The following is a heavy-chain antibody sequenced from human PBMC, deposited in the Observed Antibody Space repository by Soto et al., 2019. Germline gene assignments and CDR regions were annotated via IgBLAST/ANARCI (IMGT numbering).Heavy chain of an antibody. J-gene: IGHJ6*02. CDR2: ISAYNGNT. Sequence: GASVKVSCKACGYTFTRYGISWVRQAPGQGLEWMGWISAYNGNTNYAQKLQGRVTMTTDTSTSTAYMELRSLRSDDTAVYYCAREQYSGYDLYYYYGMDVWGQGTTVTVSS. CDR1: GYTFTRYG. D-gene: IGHD5-12*01. V-gene: IGHV1-18*04. CDR3: AREQYSGYDLYYYYGMDV.